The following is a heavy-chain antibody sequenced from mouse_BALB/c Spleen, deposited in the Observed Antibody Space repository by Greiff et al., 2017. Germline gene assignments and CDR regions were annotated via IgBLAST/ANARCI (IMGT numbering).Heavy chain of an antibody. CDR1: GYTFTSYW. V-gene: IGHV1S81*02. D-gene: IGHD1-1*01. CDR3: ARDYGSSYFAY. J-gene: IGHJ3*01. CDR2: INPSNGRT. Sequence: VQLQQPGAELVKPGASVKLSCKASGYTFTSYWMHWVKQRPGQGLEWIGEINPSNGRTNYNEKFKSKATLTVDKSSSTAYMQLSSLTSEDSAVYYCARDYGSSYFAYWGQGTLVTVSA.